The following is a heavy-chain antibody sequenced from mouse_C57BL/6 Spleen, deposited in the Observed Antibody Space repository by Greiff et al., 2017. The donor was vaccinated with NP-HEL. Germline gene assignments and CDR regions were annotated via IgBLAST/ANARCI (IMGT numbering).Heavy chain of an antibody. D-gene: IGHD2-4*01. Sequence: QVQLQQPGAELVRPGSSVKLSCKASGYTFTSYWMDWVKQRPGQGLEWIGNIYPSDSETHYNQKFKDKATLTVDKSSSTAYMQLSSLTSEDSAVYYCARWDYDVGGYYAMDYWGQGTSVTVSS. CDR3: ARWDYDVGGYYAMDY. V-gene: IGHV1-61*01. CDR2: IYPSDSET. J-gene: IGHJ4*01. CDR1: GYTFTSYW.